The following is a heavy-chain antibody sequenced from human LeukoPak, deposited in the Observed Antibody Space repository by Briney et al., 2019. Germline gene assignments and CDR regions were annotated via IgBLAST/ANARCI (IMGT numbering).Heavy chain of an antibody. D-gene: IGHD3-10*01. CDR1: GYTFSSYY. Sequence: ASVKVSCKASGYTFSSYYMHWVRQAPGQGLEWMGIINPSGGGTSYAQKFQGRVTMTIDTSTSTVYMELSSLRSEDTAVYYCARDREYYYGSGSYYKPLDYWGQGTLVTVSS. CDR2: INPSGGGT. V-gene: IGHV1-46*01. CDR3: ARDREYYYGSGSYYKPLDY. J-gene: IGHJ4*02.